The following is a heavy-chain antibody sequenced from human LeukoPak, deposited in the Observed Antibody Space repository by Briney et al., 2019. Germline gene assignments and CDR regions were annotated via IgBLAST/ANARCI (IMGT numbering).Heavy chain of an antibody. CDR1: GGTFSSYA. CDR3: ARDAGATAFWTHFDY. CDR2: IIPIFGTA. D-gene: IGHD1-26*01. J-gene: IGHJ4*02. V-gene: IGHV1-69*05. Sequence: GASVKVSCKASGGTFSSYAISWVRQAPGQGLEWMGGIIPIFGTANYAQKFQGRVTITTDESTSTAYMELSSLRSEDTAVYYCARDAGATAFWTHFDYWGQGTLDTVSS.